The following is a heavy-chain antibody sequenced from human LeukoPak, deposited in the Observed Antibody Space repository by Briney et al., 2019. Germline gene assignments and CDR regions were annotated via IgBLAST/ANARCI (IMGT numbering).Heavy chain of an antibody. J-gene: IGHJ5*02. CDR2: MYPGDSDT. V-gene: IGHV5-51*01. CDR3: ARDYGSGSGNWFDA. CDR1: GYRFSSYW. Sequence: LGESLQISCQGSGYRFSSYWIGWVRQLPGKGLEWMGTMYPGDSDTRYSPSFQGQVTMSVDKSITTAYLEWSGLKASDTAMCYCARDYGSGSGNWFDAWGPGTLVTVSS. D-gene: IGHD3-16*01.